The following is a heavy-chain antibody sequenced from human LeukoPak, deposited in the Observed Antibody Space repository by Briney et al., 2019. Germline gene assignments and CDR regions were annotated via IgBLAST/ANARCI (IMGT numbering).Heavy chain of an antibody. CDR3: ARLARYSSSWKKNYYMDV. Sequence: SETLSLTCTVSGGSIGSSIYYWGWIRQPPEKGLEWIGSVYYSGRTYYNPSLKSRVTISVDTSKNQFSLKLSSVTAADTAVYYCARLARYSSSWKKNYYMDVWGKGTTVTISS. J-gene: IGHJ6*03. CDR2: VYYSGRT. V-gene: IGHV4-39*01. D-gene: IGHD6-13*01. CDR1: GGSIGSSIYY.